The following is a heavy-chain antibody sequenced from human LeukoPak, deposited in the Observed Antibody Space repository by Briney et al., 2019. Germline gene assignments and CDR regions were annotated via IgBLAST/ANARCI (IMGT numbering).Heavy chain of an antibody. J-gene: IGHJ6*02. D-gene: IGHD3-10*01. CDR3: ARVSSGSFYYGMDV. V-gene: IGHV7-4-1*02. CDR1: GYTFTTYA. Sequence: GASVKVSCKASGYTFTTYAMNWVRQAPGQGLEWMGWINTNTGNPTYAQGFTGRFVFSLDTSVSTAYLQISSLKAEDTAVYYCARVSSGSFYYGMDVWGQGTTVTVSS. CDR2: INTNTGNP.